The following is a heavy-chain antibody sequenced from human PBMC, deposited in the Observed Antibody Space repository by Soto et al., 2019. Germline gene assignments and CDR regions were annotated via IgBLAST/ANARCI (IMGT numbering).Heavy chain of an antibody. CDR1: GGTFSSYA. Sequence: SVKVSCKASGGTFSSYAISWVRQAPGQGLEWMGGIIPIFGTANYAQKFQGRVTITADESTSTAYMELSSLRSEDTAVYYCARVPVVVTAIQSHHFFDYWGQGTLVTVSS. CDR2: IIPIFGTA. CDR3: ARVPVVVTAIQSHHFFDY. D-gene: IGHD2-21*02. V-gene: IGHV1-69*13. J-gene: IGHJ4*02.